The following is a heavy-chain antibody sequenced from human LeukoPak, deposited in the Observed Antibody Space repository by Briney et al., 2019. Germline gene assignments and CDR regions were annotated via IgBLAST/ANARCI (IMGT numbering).Heavy chain of an antibody. J-gene: IGHJ4*02. Sequence: VASVKVSCKASGYTFTSYHMHWVRQAPGQGLEWMGLVNLSGGSTTYAQRFQGRVTLTRDTSTSTVYMELSRLRSDDTAVYYCARGPTYYYDSSGYYFDYWGQGTLVTVSS. CDR1: GYTFTSYH. CDR2: VNLSGGST. D-gene: IGHD3-22*01. V-gene: IGHV1-46*01. CDR3: ARGPTYYYDSSGYYFDY.